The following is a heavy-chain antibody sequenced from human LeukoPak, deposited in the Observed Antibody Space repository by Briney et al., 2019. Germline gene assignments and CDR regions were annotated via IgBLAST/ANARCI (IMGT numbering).Heavy chain of an antibody. V-gene: IGHV3-21*06. CDR1: GFTFTSYN. CDR2: ITSSSSYI. CDR3: ARDPYSGNYGAYYYYYMDV. J-gene: IGHJ6*03. D-gene: IGHD1-26*01. Sequence: GSLRLSCAASGFTFTSYNMNWVRQAPGKGLEWVSSITSSSSYIYYADSVKGRFTISRDNAKNSLYLQMDSLRVEDTAVYYCARDPYSGNYGAYYYYYMDVWGKGTTVTVSS.